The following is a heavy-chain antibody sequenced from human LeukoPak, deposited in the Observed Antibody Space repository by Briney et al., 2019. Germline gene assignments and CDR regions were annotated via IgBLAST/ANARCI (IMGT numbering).Heavy chain of an antibody. CDR1: GFTFSTYA. Sequence: GGSLRLSCAASGFTFSTYAITWVRQAPGKGLEWVSVISGSSDRSTYYADSVKGRFTISRDDSKNTLCMQMNSLRAEDTAIYYCAKRTVAGGGYGYFFDYWGQGTLVTVSS. V-gene: IGHV3-23*01. J-gene: IGHJ4*02. CDR2: ISGSSDRST. D-gene: IGHD6-19*01. CDR3: AKRTVAGGGYGYFFDY.